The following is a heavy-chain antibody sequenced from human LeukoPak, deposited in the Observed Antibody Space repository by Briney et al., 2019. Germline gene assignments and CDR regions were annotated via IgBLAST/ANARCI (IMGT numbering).Heavy chain of an antibody. CDR1: GGSFSGYY. D-gene: IGHD4-11*01. Sequence: SETLSLTCAVYGGSFSGYYWSWIRQPPGKGLEWIGEINHSGSTNYNPSLKSRVTISVDTSKNQFSLKLSSVTAADTAVYYCARHSKVTSFYYYYYMDVWGKGTTVTISS. V-gene: IGHV4-34*01. CDR2: INHSGST. J-gene: IGHJ6*03. CDR3: ARHSKVTSFYYYYYMDV.